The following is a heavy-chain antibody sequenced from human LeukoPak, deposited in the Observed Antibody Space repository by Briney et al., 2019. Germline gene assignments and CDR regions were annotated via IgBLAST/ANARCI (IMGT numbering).Heavy chain of an antibody. J-gene: IGHJ4*02. CDR1: GFTFSSYA. CDR3: ASVLWFGGIFFDY. Sequence: GGSLRLSCAASGFTFSSYAMSWVRQAPGEGLEWVSYISSSGSMINYADSVKGRFTISRDNAKNSLYLQMNSLRVEDTAVYYCASVLWFGGIFFDYWGQGTLVTVSS. CDR2: ISSSGSMI. V-gene: IGHV3-48*04. D-gene: IGHD3-10*01.